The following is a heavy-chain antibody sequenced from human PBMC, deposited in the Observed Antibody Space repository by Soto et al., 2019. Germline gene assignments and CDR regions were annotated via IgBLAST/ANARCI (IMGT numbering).Heavy chain of an antibody. CDR2: IYHSGGT. V-gene: IGHV4-4*02. J-gene: IGHJ3*02. CDR3: ASVSNDSSGYYYGAFDI. CDR1: GDSITSTSY. D-gene: IGHD3-22*01. Sequence: PSETLSLTCGVSGDSITSTSYWSWVRQPPGKGLEWIGEIYHSGGTNSNPSLKSRVTMSVDKSKNQFSLRLSSVTAADTALYFCASVSNDSSGYYYGAFDIWGQGTMVTVSS.